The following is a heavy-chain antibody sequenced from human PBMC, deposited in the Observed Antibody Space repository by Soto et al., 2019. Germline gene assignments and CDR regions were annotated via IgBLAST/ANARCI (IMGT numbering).Heavy chain of an antibody. CDR1: GFTFSSYA. D-gene: IGHD6-13*01. J-gene: IGHJ4*02. Sequence: EGQLLESGGGLVQPGGSLRLSCAGSGFTFSSYAMSWVRQAPGKGLEWVSAISGSGGSTYYADSVKGRFTISRDNSKNTLYLQMNSLRAEDTAVYYCAKALWQQLPRSGFDYWGQGTLVTVSS. CDR2: ISGSGGST. CDR3: AKALWQQLPRSGFDY. V-gene: IGHV3-23*01.